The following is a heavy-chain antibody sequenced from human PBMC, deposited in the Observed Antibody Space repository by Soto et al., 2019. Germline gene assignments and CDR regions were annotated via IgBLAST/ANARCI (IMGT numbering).Heavy chain of an antibody. CDR1: GDSASSNTAS. D-gene: IGHD5-12*01. Sequence: SQTLSLTCAISGDSASSNTASWNWIRQSPSRGLEWLGRTYFRSKWYNDYAVSVKSRIIINPDTSNNQFSLQLNSVTPEDTAVYFCAKGENIGPKTGYAFDHWGQGIMVTVSS. CDR3: AKGENIGPKTGYAFDH. CDR2: TYFRSKWYN. V-gene: IGHV6-1*01. J-gene: IGHJ4*02.